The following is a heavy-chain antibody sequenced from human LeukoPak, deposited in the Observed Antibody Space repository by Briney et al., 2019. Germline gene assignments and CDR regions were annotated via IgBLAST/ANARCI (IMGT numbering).Heavy chain of an antibody. Sequence: GGSLRLSCAASGFTFSSYWMHWVRQAPGKGLVWVSRINSDGSSTSYADSEKGRFTISRDNAKNTLYLQMNSLRAEDTAVYYCARMAMTTVATDYWGQGTLVTVSS. CDR3: ARMAMTTVATDY. V-gene: IGHV3-74*01. CDR1: GFTFSSYW. D-gene: IGHD4-17*01. CDR2: INSDGSST. J-gene: IGHJ4*02.